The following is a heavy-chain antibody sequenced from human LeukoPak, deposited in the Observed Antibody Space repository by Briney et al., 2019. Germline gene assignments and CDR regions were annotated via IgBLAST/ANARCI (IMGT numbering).Heavy chain of an antibody. V-gene: IGHV4-39*07. CDR3: ARDRIAAAGYWYFDL. J-gene: IGHJ2*01. CDR1: GGSISSSSYY. Sequence: SETLSLTCTVSGGSISSSSYYWGWIRQPPGKGLEWIGSIYYSGSTYYNPSLKSRVTISVDTSKNQFSLKLSSVTAADTAVYYCARDRIAAAGYWYFDLWGRGTLVTVSS. D-gene: IGHD6-13*01. CDR2: IYYSGST.